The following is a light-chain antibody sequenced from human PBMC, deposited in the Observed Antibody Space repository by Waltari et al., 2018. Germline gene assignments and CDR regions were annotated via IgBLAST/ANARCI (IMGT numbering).Light chain of an antibody. CDR2: KGS. J-gene: IGKJ4*01. V-gene: IGKV2-30*02. Sequence: DVVITQSPLSLPITPGQPASISCRSSQSLIHTEGYTYLSWYQQKPGQHPRLLIYKGSNRDDGVPDRFSGSGAGTDFTLKISRVEADDVGLYYCGQSAHWPLTFGGGTKVEIK. CDR1: QSLIHTEGYTY. CDR3: GQSAHWPLT.